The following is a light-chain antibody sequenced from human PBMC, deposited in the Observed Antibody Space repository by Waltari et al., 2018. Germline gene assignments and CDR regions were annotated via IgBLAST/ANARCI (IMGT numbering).Light chain of an antibody. CDR1: SSDVGGYNL. Sequence: PGQSITISCTGTSSDVGGYNLVSWHQQHPGKAPKLIIYEVSNRPSGFSNRFSGSKSGNTASLTISGLQAEDEADYYCTSYITTRGDWVFGGGTKLTVL. CDR3: TSYITTRGDWV. CDR2: EVS. V-gene: IGLV2-14*01. J-gene: IGLJ3*02.